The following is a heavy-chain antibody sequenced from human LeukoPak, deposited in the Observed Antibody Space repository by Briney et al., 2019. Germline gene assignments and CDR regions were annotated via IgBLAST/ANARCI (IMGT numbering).Heavy chain of an antibody. J-gene: IGHJ4*02. CDR3: VKEPGNISAGY. Sequence: PGGSLRLSCAASGFTFNNYAMIWVRQAPGEGLEWVSLISGTGNSIYYADSVKGRFTISRDNSKNTLFLQMNSLRAEDTAVYYCVKEPGNISAGYWGPGTLVTVSS. D-gene: IGHD2/OR15-2a*01. CDR1: GFTFNNYA. CDR2: ISGTGNSI. V-gene: IGHV3-23*01.